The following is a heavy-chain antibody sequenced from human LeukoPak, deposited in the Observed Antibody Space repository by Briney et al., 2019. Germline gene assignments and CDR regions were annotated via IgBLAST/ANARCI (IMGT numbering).Heavy chain of an antibody. CDR2: IIPIFGTA. CDR1: GGTFSSYA. J-gene: IGHJ4*02. Sequence: ASVKVSCKASGGTFSSYAISWVRQAPGQGLEWMGGIIPIFGTANYAQKFQGRVTITADESTSTAYMELSSLRAEDTAVYYCAKDTTGSYQRAFDYWGQGTLVTVSS. CDR3: AKDTTGSYQRAFDY. V-gene: IGHV1-69*13. D-gene: IGHD1-1*01.